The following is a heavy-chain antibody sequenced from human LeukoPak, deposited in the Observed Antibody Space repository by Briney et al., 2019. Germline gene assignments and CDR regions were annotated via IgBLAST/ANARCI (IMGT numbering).Heavy chain of an antibody. J-gene: IGHJ4*02. CDR2: ISGSGGST. V-gene: IGHV3-23*01. CDR1: VLTHSRYP. CDR3: AKSQCFLTFFLSGY. D-gene: IGHD3-9*01. Sequence: GGSLRLSCALSVLTHSRYPKGGLRQAPGKGLEWVSVISGSGGSTYSADSVKGRFTISRDNSKNTLHLQMNSLRAEDTAVYFCAKSQCFLTFFLSGYLGQGTLVTVSS.